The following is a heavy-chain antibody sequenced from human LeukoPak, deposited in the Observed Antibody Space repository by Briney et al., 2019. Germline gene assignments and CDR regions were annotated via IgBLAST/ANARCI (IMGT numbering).Heavy chain of an antibody. Sequence: PGRSLRLSCAASGFTFNNYAMSWVRQAPGEGLQWVSGIGAGGTYTYYADSVKGRFTISRDNAKNSLYLQMNSLRAEDTAVYYCAREVVVPAAMVSRWFDPWGQGTLVTVSS. CDR1: GFTFNNYA. J-gene: IGHJ5*02. CDR3: AREVVVPAAMVSRWFDP. D-gene: IGHD2-2*01. CDR2: IGAGGTYT. V-gene: IGHV3-21*01.